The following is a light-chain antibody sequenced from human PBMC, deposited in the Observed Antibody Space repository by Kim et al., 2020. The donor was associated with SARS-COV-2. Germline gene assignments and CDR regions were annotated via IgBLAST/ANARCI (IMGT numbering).Light chain of an antibody. CDR3: QQSYSSPYT. CDR1: QSISSF. V-gene: IGKV1-39*01. CDR2: AAS. Sequence: DIQMTQSPASLSASVGDRVTIACRASQSISSFLDWYQLRPGKAPKLLIYAASSLQRGVPSRFSGSGSGTDFTLIISSLQPEDFATYYCQQSYSSPYTFGQGTKVDIK. J-gene: IGKJ2*01.